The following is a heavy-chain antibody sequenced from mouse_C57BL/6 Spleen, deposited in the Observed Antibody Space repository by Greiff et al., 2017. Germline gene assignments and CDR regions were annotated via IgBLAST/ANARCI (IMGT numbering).Heavy chain of an antibody. CDR2: ISYSGST. J-gene: IGHJ2*01. CDR3: ARGGNRDHYFDY. D-gene: IGHD2-1*01. CDR1: GYSITSGYD. V-gene: IGHV3-1*01. Sequence: DVQLQESGPGMVKPSQSLSLTCTVTGYSITSGYDWHWIRHFPGNKLEWMGYISYSGSTNYNPSLKSRISITHDTSKNHFFLKLNSVTTEDTATYYCARGGNRDHYFDYWGQGTTLTVSS.